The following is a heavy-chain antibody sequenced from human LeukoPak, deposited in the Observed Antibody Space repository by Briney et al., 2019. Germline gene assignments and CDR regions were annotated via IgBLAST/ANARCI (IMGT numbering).Heavy chain of an antibody. J-gene: IGHJ4*02. CDR2: ISSSSYI. V-gene: IGHV3-21*01. CDR3: VRGGYYFDY. Sequence: GGSLRLSCAASGFTFSSYTMNWVRQAPGKGLEWVSYISSSSYIYYADSVKGRFTISRDNAENSLYLQMNSLRAEDTAVYYCVRGGYYFDYWGQGTLVTVSS. CDR1: GFTFSSYT.